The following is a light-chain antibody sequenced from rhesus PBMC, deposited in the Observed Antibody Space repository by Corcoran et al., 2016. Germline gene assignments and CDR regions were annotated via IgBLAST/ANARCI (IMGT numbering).Light chain of an antibody. CDR2: YAT. CDR3: QQYNSFPYS. J-gene: IGKJ2*01. V-gene: IGKV1-25*01. Sequence: DIQMTQSPSSVSASVGDRVTITCRASQVISTYLAWYQQKPGKAPKLLLYYATPLQTGGPSRFSGSGSGTVFTLIISSLQPEDFATYYCQQYNSFPYSFGQGTKVEIK. CDR1: QVISTY.